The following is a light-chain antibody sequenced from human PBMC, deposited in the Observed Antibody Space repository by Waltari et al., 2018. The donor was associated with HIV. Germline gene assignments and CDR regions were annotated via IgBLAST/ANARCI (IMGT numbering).Light chain of an antibody. CDR2: PTT. J-gene: IGLJ2*01. V-gene: IGLV1-44*01. CDR1: SSNIGTNP. Sequence: QSVLTQPPSASGTPGQRVTISCSGGSSNIGTNPVFWYLHLPGTAPKVLIYPTTQRPSGVPGRFSGSKSGTSAYLAISGLQSEDEADYYCAAWDDSLNGHLVFGGGTKLTVL. CDR3: AAWDDSLNGHLV.